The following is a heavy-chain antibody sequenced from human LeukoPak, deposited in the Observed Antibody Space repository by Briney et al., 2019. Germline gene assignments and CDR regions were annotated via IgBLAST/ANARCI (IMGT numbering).Heavy chain of an antibody. J-gene: IGHJ5*02. CDR2: IYYSGST. V-gene: IGHV4-59*01. Sequence: SETLSLTCTVSGGSISSYYWSWIRQPPGKGLEWIGYIYYSGSTNYNPSLKSRVTISVDTSKNQFSLKLSSVTAADTAVYYCARDGLREARSNWFDPWGQGTLVTVSS. CDR3: ARDGLREARSNWFDP. CDR1: GGSISSYY. D-gene: IGHD3-10*01.